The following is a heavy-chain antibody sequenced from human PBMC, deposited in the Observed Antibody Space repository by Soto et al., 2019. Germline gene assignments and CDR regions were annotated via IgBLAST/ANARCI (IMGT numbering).Heavy chain of an antibody. D-gene: IGHD3-16*01. Sequence: QVQLVESGGGIVQPGRSLRLSCAASGFTFSTFGMHWVRQAPGKGLEWVAFISDDGSDKYYTDSVKGRFTISRDNSKNTLSLQMNSLRSEDTAMYYCARVLCGYVDPLDSWGQGTLVTVSS. CDR3: ARVLCGYVDPLDS. CDR2: ISDDGSDK. J-gene: IGHJ5*01. V-gene: IGHV3-30*03. CDR1: GFTFSTFG.